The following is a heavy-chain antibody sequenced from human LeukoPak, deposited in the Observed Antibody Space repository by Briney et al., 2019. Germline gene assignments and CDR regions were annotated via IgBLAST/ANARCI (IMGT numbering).Heavy chain of an antibody. V-gene: IGHV1-2*04. CDR3: ARAVGYCSGGSCYYPYGMDV. Sequence: ASVKVSCKASGYTFTGYYMHWVRQAPGKGLEWMGLINPNSGGTIYAQKFQGWVTMTRDTSISTAYMELSRLRSDDTAVYYCARAVGYCSGGSCYYPYGMDVWGKGTTVTVSS. CDR2: INPNSGGT. J-gene: IGHJ6*04. CDR1: GYTFTGYY. D-gene: IGHD2-15*01.